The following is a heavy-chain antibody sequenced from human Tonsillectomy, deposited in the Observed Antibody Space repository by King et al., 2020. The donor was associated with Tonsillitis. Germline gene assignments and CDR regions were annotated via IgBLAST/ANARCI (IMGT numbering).Heavy chain of an antibody. V-gene: IGHV3-74*02. J-gene: IGHJ3*01. CDR2: ISSDGTST. Sequence: VQLVESGGDLVQPGGSLRLSCAASGFTFRSDWMHWVRQAPGQGLVWVSRISSDGTSTGYADSVKGRFSISRDNAKNTLYLQMNSLGVEDAAVYFCATYAGDGVAFDVWGKGTMVTVSS. CDR3: ATYAGDGVAFDV. D-gene: IGHD6-13*01. CDR1: GFTFRSDW.